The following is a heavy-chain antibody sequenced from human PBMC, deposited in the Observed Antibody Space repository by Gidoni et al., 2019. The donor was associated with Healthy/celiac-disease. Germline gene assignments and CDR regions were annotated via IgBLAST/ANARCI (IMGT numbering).Heavy chain of an antibody. J-gene: IGHJ5*02. V-gene: IGHV1-69*01. CDR2: IIPIFGTA. CDR3: ARSKDRYCSGGSCYSGDWFDP. CDR1: GGTFSSYA. Sequence: QVQLVQSGAAVKKPGSSVKVSCKASGGTFSSYAISWVRQAPGQGLEWMGGIIPIFGTANYAQKFQGRVTITADESTSTAYMELSSLRSEDTAVYYCARSKDRYCSGGSCYSGDWFDPWGQGTLVTVSS. D-gene: IGHD2-15*01.